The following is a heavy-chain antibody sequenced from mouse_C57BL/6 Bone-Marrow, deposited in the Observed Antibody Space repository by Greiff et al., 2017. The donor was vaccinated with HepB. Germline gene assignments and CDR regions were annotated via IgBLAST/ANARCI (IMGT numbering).Heavy chain of an antibody. J-gene: IGHJ1*03. D-gene: IGHD1-1*01. V-gene: IGHV1-81*01. Sequence: QVQLQQSGAELARPGASVKLSCKASGYTFTSYGISWVKQITGQGLEWIGEIYPRSGNTYYNEKFKGKATLTADKSSSTAYMELLSLTSEDSAVYFCARPPTVVAKDWYFDVWGTGTTVTVSS. CDR3: ARPPTVVAKDWYFDV. CDR2: IYPRSGNT. CDR1: GYTFTSYG.